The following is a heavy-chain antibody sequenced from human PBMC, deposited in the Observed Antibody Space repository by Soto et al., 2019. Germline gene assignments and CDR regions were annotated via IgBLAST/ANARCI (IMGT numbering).Heavy chain of an antibody. CDR3: ARVSPHYYDSSGYYLDY. CDR1: GGSFSGYY. V-gene: IGHV4-34*01. Sequence: SETLSLTCAVYGGSFSGYYWSWIRQPPGKGLEWIGEINHSGSTNYNPSLKSRVTISVDTSKNQFSLKLSSVTAADTAVYYCARVSPHYYDSSGYYLDYWGQGTLVTSPQ. CDR2: INHSGST. D-gene: IGHD3-22*01. J-gene: IGHJ4*02.